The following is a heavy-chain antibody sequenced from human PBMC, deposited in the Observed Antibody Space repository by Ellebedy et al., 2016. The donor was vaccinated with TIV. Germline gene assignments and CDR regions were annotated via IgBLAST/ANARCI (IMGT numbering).Heavy chain of an antibody. D-gene: IGHD4-17*01. J-gene: IGHJ3*02. V-gene: IGHV3-7*01. Sequence: GGSLRLSCAASTFSFRSYWMTWVRQPPGKGLEWVANINQDGSDKYYVDSVRGRFTISRDNAKNSLYLQMNSLRAEDTALYFCARDGSYGDYLSPRHAFNMWGQGTMVTVSS. CDR2: INQDGSDK. CDR3: ARDGSYGDYLSPRHAFNM. CDR1: TFSFRSYW.